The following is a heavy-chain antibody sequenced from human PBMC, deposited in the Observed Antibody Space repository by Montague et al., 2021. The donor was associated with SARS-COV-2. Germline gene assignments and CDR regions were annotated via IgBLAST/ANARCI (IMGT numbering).Heavy chain of an antibody. V-gene: IGHV4-39*01. J-gene: IGHJ5*02. Sequence: SETLSLTCTVSGGSISSSSYYWGWLRQPPGKGLEWIGCFYYSGSTYYNPSLKIRVTLSVDTSKNQFSLKPSSVTAADTAEYYCARVGEILTGYYNWFDLWGQGTMVTVSS. CDR3: ARVGEILTGYYNWFDL. CDR1: GGSISSSSYY. D-gene: IGHD3-9*01. CDR2: FYYSGST.